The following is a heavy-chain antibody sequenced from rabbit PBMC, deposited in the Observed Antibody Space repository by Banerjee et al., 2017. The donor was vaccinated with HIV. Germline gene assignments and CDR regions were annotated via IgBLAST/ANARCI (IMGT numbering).Heavy chain of an antibody. D-gene: IGHD6-1*01. J-gene: IGHJ6*01. Sequence: YADSVKGRFTISSDNAQNTVFLQMTSLTASDTATYFCARVFDGYVGDGYVMTLWGPGTLVTVS. V-gene: IGHV1S64*01. CDR3: ARVFDGYVGDGYVMTL.